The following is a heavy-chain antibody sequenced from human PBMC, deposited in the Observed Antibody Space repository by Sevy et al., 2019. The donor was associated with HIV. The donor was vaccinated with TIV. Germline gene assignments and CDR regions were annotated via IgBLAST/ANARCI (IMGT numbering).Heavy chain of an antibody. D-gene: IGHD3-9*01. CDR1: GYSFTSYW. J-gene: IGHJ5*02. CDR3: ARRRYDILTGYYKGVSWFDP. Sequence: GESLKISCKGSGYSFTSYWIGWVRQMPGKGLEWMGIIYRGDSDTRYSPSFQGQVTISADKSISTAYLQWSSLKASDTAMYYCARRRYDILTGYYKGVSWFDPWGQGTLVTVSS. CDR2: IYRGDSDT. V-gene: IGHV5-51*01.